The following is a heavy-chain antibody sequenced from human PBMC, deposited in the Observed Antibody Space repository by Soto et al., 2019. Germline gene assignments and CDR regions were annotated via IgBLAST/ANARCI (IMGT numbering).Heavy chain of an antibody. CDR3: ARDIGITIFGVVTA. CDR2: ISAYNGNT. D-gene: IGHD3-3*01. CDR1: GYTFTSYG. Sequence: ASVKVSCKASGYTFTSYGISCVRQAPGQGLEWMGWISAYNGNTNYAQKLQGRVTMTTDTSTSTAYMELRSLRSDDTAVYYCARDIGITIFGVVTAWGQGILVTVS. J-gene: IGHJ5*02. V-gene: IGHV1-18*01.